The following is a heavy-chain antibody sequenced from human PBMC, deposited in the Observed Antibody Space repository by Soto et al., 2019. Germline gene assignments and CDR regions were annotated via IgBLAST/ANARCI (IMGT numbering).Heavy chain of an antibody. J-gene: IGHJ6*02. V-gene: IGHV3-30*18. CDR3: AKDSTLRLPHQLIVANYYYYGMDV. Sequence: PGGSLRLSCAASGFTFGSYGMHWVRQAPGKGLEWVAVISYDGSNKYYADSVKGRFTISRDNSKNTLYLQMNSLRAEDTAVYYCAKDSTLRLPHQLIVANYYYYGMDVWGQGTTVPVSS. D-gene: IGHD5-12*01. CDR2: ISYDGSNK. CDR1: GFTFGSYG.